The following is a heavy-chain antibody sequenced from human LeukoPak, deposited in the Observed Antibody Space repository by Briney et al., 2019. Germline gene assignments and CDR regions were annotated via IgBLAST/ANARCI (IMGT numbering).Heavy chain of an antibody. J-gene: IGHJ6*02. Sequence: SETLSLTCTVSGGSISSSSYYWGWIRQPPGKGLEWIGSIYYSGSTYYNPSLKSRVTISVDTSKNQFSLKLSSVTAADTAVYYCASGYDYYYYAMDVWGQGTTVTVSS. V-gene: IGHV4-39*07. CDR3: ASGYDYYYYAMDV. CDR2: IYYSGST. D-gene: IGHD5-12*01. CDR1: GGSISSSSYY.